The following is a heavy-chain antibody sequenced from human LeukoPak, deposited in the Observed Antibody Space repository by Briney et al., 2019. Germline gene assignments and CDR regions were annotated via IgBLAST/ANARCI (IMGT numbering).Heavy chain of an antibody. D-gene: IGHD1-26*01. J-gene: IGHJ6*02. CDR1: GFGFTFVSYN. CDR3: ARATNFYYYYGMDV. Sequence: GGSLRLSCAASGFGFTFVSYNLNWVRQAPGKGLEWVSSISSSGSYIYYADSVKGRFTISRDNAKNSLYLQMNSLRAEDTAVYYCARATNFYYYYGMDVWGQGTTVTVSS. CDR2: ISSSGSYI. V-gene: IGHV3-21*01.